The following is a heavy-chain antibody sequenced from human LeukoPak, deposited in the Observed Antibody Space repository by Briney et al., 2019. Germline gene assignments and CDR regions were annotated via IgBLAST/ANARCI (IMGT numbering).Heavy chain of an antibody. D-gene: IGHD6-13*01. Sequence: GASVKVSCKASGGTFSSYAISWVRQAPGQGLEWMGGIIPIFGTANYAQKFHGRVTITADKSTSTAYMELSRLRSDDTAVYYCARDAIAAAGTQLPYYYYYMDVWGKGTTVTISS. CDR1: GGTFSSYA. J-gene: IGHJ6*03. CDR2: IIPIFGTA. V-gene: IGHV1-69*06. CDR3: ARDAIAAAGTQLPYYYYYMDV.